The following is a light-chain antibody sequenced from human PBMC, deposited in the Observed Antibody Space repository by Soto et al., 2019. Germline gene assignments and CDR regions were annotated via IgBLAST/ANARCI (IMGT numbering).Light chain of an antibody. V-gene: IGKV1-39*01. CDR3: QQTYSTPT. CDR2: SAS. J-gene: IGKJ1*01. Sequence: DIQMTQSPSSLSASVGDRVTITCRASQTIINYLNWYQQKPGKAPSLLIYSASGLQSGVPSRFSGSGSGTDFTLTISSLQPADFATYFCQQTYSTPTFGQGTKVEIK. CDR1: QTIINY.